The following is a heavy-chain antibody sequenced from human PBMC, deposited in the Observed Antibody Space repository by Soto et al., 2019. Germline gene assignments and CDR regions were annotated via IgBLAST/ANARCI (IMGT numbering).Heavy chain of an antibody. CDR1: GGSFSVYY. CDR3: ARGIGYCSSINCYSSRRLRFDS. J-gene: IGHJ4*02. CDR2: VNHSGTT. Sequence: QVQLQQWGAGLLKPSETLSLTCAVYGGSFSVYYWTWIRQSPEKGLEWIGEVNHSGTTYYNPSLKTRVTISVHTPKNQCSLKMSSVTAADTAVYYCARGIGYCSSINCYSSRRLRFDSWGQGTLVTVSS. D-gene: IGHD2-2*01. V-gene: IGHV4-34*01.